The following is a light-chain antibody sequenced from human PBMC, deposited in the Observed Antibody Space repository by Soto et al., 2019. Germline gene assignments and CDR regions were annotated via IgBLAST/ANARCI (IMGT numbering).Light chain of an antibody. CDR1: QSLVHSDGNTY. Sequence: DIVLTQTPLSSPVTLGQPASISCRSSQSLVHSDGNTYLNWLQQRPGQPPRLLIYEVSNRFSGVPDRFSGSGVGTDFTLEISRVEAEDVGVYYCMQTTQFPLTCGGGTKVDIK. V-gene: IGKV2-24*01. CDR3: MQTTQFPLT. CDR2: EVS. J-gene: IGKJ4*01.